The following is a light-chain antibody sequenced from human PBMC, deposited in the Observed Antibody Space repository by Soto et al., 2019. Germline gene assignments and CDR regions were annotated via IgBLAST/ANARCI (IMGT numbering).Light chain of an antibody. V-gene: IGLV2-14*03. Sequence: QSVLTQPASVSGSPGQSITISCTGTSSDIGRYKFVSWYQHHPGKAPKLLIYDVTNRPSGVSNRFSGSKSGNTASLTISGLQADDEADYYCCSYSTIMANVFGTGTKLTVL. CDR3: CSYSTIMANV. J-gene: IGLJ1*01. CDR2: DVT. CDR1: SSDIGRYKF.